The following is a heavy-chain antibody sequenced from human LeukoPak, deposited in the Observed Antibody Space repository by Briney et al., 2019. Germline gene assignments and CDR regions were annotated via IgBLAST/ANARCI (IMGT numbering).Heavy chain of an antibody. CDR1: GFTSSDHY. D-gene: IGHD3-3*01. CDR2: SRNKDNNYRT. V-gene: IGHV3-72*01. Sequence: GGSLRLSCAASGFTSSDHYMEWVRQAPGKGLEWVGRSRNKDNNYRTEYAASVKGRFTISRDDSKNSLFLQMTSLKTEDTAVYYCTRSGDYYATGDCWGQGTLVTVSS. J-gene: IGHJ4*02. CDR3: TRSGDYYATGDC.